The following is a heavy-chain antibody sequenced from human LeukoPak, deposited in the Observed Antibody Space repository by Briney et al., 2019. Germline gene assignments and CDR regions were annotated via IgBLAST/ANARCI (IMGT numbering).Heavy chain of an antibody. V-gene: IGHV4-59*01. D-gene: IGHD3-3*01. Sequence: SETLSLTCTVSGGSISSYYWSWIRQPPGEGLEWIGYIYYSGSTNYNPSLKSRVTISVDTSKNQFSLKLSSVTAADTAVYYCARVDFWSGYYRQSEYYFDYWGQGTLVTASS. CDR2: IYYSGST. CDR1: GGSISSYY. CDR3: ARVDFWSGYYRQSEYYFDY. J-gene: IGHJ4*02.